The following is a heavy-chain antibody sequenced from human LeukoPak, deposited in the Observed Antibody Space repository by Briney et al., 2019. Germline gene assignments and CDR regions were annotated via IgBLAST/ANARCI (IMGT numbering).Heavy chain of an antibody. J-gene: IGHJ4*02. V-gene: IGHV4-34*01. CDR3: ARGTGWLPDW. D-gene: IGHD5-12*01. CDR1: GGSFSGYN. CDR2: INHSGST. Sequence: SETLSLTCAVYGGSFSGYNWTWIRQPPGKGLEWIGEINHSGSTNYNPSLKSRVTISVDTSKNDFSLQLTSVTAADTAVYYCARGTGWLPDWWGQGTLVTVSS.